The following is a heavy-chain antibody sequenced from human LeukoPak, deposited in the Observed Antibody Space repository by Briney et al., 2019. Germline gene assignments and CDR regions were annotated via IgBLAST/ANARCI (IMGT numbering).Heavy chain of an antibody. Sequence: GGSLRLSCAASGFTFSSYAMHWVRQAPGKGLEWVAAISYDGPNKYYVDSVKGRFTISRDNSKNTLYLQMNSLRAEDTAVYYCAKPSLYYYDTSGYYRYWYFDLWGRGTLVTVSS. V-gene: IGHV3-30*18. CDR3: AKPSLYYYDTSGYYRYWYFDL. D-gene: IGHD3-22*01. J-gene: IGHJ2*01. CDR2: ISYDGPNK. CDR1: GFTFSSYA.